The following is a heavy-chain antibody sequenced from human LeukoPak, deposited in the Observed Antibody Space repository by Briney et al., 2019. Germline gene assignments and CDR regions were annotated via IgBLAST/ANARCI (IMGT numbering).Heavy chain of an antibody. CDR3: ATLAAHYYDSSGNTPPDNADFDY. CDR2: ISGSGGST. V-gene: IGHV3-23*01. D-gene: IGHD3-22*01. Sequence: GGSLRLSCAASGFTFSSYAMSWVRQAPGKGLEWVSAISGSGGSTYYADSVKGRFTISRDNSKNTLYLQMNSLRAEDTAVYYCATLAAHYYDSSGNTPPDNADFDYWGREPWSPSPQ. CDR1: GFTFSSYA. J-gene: IGHJ4*02.